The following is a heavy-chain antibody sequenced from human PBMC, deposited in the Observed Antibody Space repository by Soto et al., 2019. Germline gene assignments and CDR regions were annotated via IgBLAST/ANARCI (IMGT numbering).Heavy chain of an antibody. V-gene: IGHV1-69*01. J-gene: IGHJ6*02. D-gene: IGHD5-12*01. Sequence: QVQLVQSGAEVKKPGSSVKVSCKASGGTFSSYAISWVRQAPGQGLEWMGGIIPIFGTANYAQKFQGRVTITADESTSTAYMELSSLRSEDTAVYYCARADGDSGYDFVFGYYYYGMDVWGQGTTVTVSS. CDR3: ARADGDSGYDFVFGYYYYGMDV. CDR1: GGTFSSYA. CDR2: IIPIFGTA.